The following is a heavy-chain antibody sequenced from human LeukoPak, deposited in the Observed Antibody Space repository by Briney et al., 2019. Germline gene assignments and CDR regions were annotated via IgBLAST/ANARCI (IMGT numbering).Heavy chain of an antibody. CDR2: IYPGDSDT. Sequence: GESLKISCKGSGYSFTRYWIGWVRQVPGKGLEWMGIIYPGDSDTTYSPSFKGQITISADKSISSAYLQCSSLKASDTAMYYCARGGIYGSGSYSDYWGQGTLVTVSS. V-gene: IGHV5-51*01. J-gene: IGHJ4*02. D-gene: IGHD3-10*01. CDR3: ARGGIYGSGSYSDY. CDR1: GYSFTRYW.